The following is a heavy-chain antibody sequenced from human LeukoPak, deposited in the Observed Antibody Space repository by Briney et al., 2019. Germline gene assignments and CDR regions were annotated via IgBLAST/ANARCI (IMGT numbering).Heavy chain of an antibody. Sequence: GSLRLSCAASGFIFSTYGMHWVRQAPGKGLEWVAFIQFDGSNEFYADSVKGRFTISRDNSKNTLYLQMNSLRAEDTSVYYCAREAGYCSSTSCSLYYYYYMDVWGKGTTVTVSS. CDR2: IQFDGSNE. D-gene: IGHD2-2*01. CDR1: GFIFSTYG. J-gene: IGHJ6*03. CDR3: AREAGYCSSTSCSLYYYYYMDV. V-gene: IGHV3-30*02.